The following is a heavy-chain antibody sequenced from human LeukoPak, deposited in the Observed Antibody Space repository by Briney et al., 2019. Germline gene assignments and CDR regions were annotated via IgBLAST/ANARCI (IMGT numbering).Heavy chain of an antibody. CDR3: ARDPRGPTTYDHSGRDTLDY. V-gene: IGHV3-30*04. J-gene: IGHJ4*02. Sequence: HPGRSLRLSCAASGFTFSSYTLHWVRQAPGKGLEWVAVMLYDGETAYYADSVKGRFTVSRDNSKNTLYLQMNSLRHEDTAVYYCARDPRGPTTYDHSGRDTLDYWGQGTLVTVSS. CDR1: GFTFSSYT. CDR2: MLYDGETA. D-gene: IGHD3-22*01.